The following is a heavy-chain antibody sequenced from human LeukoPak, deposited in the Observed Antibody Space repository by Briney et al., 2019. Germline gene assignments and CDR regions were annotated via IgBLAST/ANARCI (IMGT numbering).Heavy chain of an antibody. Sequence: SETLSLTCTVSGGSISSSSYYWGWIRQPPGTGLEWIGSIYYSGSTYYNPSLKSRVTISQDTSKNQFSLKLSSVTAADTAVYYCARVLALYDYVWGSYRPLFLDYWGQGTLVTVSS. CDR3: ARVLALYDYVWGSYRPLFLDY. D-gene: IGHD3-16*02. CDR1: GGSISSSSYY. J-gene: IGHJ4*02. CDR2: IYYSGST. V-gene: IGHV4-39*07.